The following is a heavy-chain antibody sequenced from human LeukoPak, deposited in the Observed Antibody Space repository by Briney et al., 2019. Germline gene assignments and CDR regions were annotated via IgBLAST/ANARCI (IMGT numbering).Heavy chain of an antibody. CDR1: GGSISSNY. CDR2: ISNRGST. V-gene: IGHV4-59*01. J-gene: IGHJ6*02. D-gene: IGHD6-19*01. Sequence: PSETLSLTSSVAGGSISSNYWSWIRQPPGKGLEWIGYISNRGSTNYNPSLESRVTISVDTSKSQFSLKLRSVTAADTAVYYCARVKRVAVAEYYYYYGLDVWGQGTTVTVSS. CDR3: ARVKRVAVAEYYYYYGLDV.